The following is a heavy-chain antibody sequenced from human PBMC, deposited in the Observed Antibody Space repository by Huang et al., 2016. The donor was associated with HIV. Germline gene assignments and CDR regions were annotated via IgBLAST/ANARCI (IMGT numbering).Heavy chain of an antibody. CDR3: ARTSNGKAEYFQD. J-gene: IGHJ1*01. Sequence: QVQLVQSGPEVKKPGSSVKVSCKASGGAFTRYAFTWVRQFPGQGPEWTWGLLPILGRTNYAQNSQGRVTITADESARRAYMDLRRLRFDDTAVYYCARTSNGKAEYFQDWGQGTPVTVS. CDR1: GGAFTRYA. D-gene: IGHD2-8*01. V-gene: IGHV1-69*10. CDR2: LLPILGRT.